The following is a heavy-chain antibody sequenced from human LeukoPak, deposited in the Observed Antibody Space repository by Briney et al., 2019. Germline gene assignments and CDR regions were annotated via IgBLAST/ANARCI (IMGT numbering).Heavy chain of an antibody. D-gene: IGHD4-23*01. V-gene: IGHV3-48*03. CDR3: TKDLRYYYADNHSEMDEHDY. CDR1: GFIFSSHE. J-gene: IGHJ4*02. Sequence: GGSLRLSCAASGFIFSSHEMNWVRQGPGKGLEWVSHISSSGTVQYADSVKGRFTISRDNAKNSLYMQMNSLRVEDTALYYCTKDLRYYYADNHSEMDEHDYWGQGTLVTVSS. CDR2: ISSSGTV.